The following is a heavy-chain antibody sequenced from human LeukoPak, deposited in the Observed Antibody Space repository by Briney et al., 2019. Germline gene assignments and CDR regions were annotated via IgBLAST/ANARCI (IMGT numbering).Heavy chain of an antibody. J-gene: IGHJ4*02. V-gene: IGHV3-74*01. CDR2: SNSDGSST. CDR1: GFTFSSYG. CDR3: ARDRRHLDGHYFDY. Sequence: PGGSLRLSCAASGFTFSSYGMHWVRQAPGKGLVWVSRSNSDGSSTSYADSVKGRFTISRDNAKNTLYLQMNSLRAEDTAVYYCARDRRHLDGHYFDYWGQGTLVTVSS.